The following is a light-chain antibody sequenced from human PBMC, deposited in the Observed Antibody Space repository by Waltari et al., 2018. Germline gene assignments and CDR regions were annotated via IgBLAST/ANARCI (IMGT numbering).Light chain of an antibody. Sequence: SSDLTQDPAVSVALGQTVRITCQGDSLRRYSASWYQQRPGQAPILVLYGQNDRPSGNPDRFAGSTSGNTASLTITGAQAEDGADYYCHSRDTSSTRFFGGGTRLTV. CDR2: GQN. CDR3: HSRDTSSTRF. J-gene: IGLJ2*01. CDR1: SLRRYS. V-gene: IGLV3-19*01.